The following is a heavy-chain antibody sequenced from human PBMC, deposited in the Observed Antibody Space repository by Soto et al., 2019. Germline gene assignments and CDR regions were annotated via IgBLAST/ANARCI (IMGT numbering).Heavy chain of an antibody. Sequence: SGGSLRLSCAASGFTFSSYSMNWVRQAPGKGLEWVSSISSSSSYIYYADSVKGRFTISRDNAKNSLYLQMNSLRAEDTAVYYCARDYDFWSGSFDYWGQGTLVTVSS. V-gene: IGHV3-21*01. D-gene: IGHD3-3*01. J-gene: IGHJ4*02. CDR3: ARDYDFWSGSFDY. CDR2: ISSSSSYI. CDR1: GFTFSSYS.